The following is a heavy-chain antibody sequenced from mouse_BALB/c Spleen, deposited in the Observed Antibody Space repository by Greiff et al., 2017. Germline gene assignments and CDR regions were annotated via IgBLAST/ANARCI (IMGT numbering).Heavy chain of an antibody. CDR1: GFTFTDYY. Sequence: EVKLMESGGGLVQPGGSLRLSCATSGFTFTDYYMSWVRQPPGKALEWLGFIRNKANGYTTEYSASVKGRFTISRDNSQSILYLQMNTLRAEDSATYYCARFYYGSSYDAMDYWGQGTSVTVSS. J-gene: IGHJ4*01. V-gene: IGHV7-3*02. D-gene: IGHD1-1*01. CDR3: ARFYYGSSYDAMDY. CDR2: IRNKANGYTT.